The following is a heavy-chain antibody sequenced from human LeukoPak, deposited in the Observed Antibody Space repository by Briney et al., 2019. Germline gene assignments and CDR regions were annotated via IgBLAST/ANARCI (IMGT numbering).Heavy chain of an antibody. D-gene: IGHD1-1*01. CDR1: GGTFSSYA. V-gene: IGHV1-18*01. Sequence: ASVKVSCKASGGTFSSYAISWVRQAPGQGLEWMGWISAYNGNTNYAQKLQGRVTMTTDTSTSTAYMELRSLRSDDTAVYYCARDFWNVVGWGRHYYFDYWGQGTLVTVSS. CDR3: ARDFWNVVGWGRHYYFDY. J-gene: IGHJ4*02. CDR2: ISAYNGNT.